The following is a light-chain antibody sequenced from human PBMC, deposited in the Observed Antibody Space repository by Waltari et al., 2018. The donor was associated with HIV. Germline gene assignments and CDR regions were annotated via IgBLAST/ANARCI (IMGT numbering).Light chain of an antibody. V-gene: IGKV3-20*01. Sequence: EIVLTQSPGTLSLSPGEKATLSCRASQSVNINYLAWYQHKPGQAPRLLIYGASSRATGIPDRFSGSGSGTDFTLTISRLEPEESAVYYCQQYGGSPITFGQGTRLEIK. CDR3: QQYGGSPIT. J-gene: IGKJ5*01. CDR2: GAS. CDR1: QSVNINY.